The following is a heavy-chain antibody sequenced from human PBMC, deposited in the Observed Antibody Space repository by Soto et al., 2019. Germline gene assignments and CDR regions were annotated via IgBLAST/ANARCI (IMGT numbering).Heavy chain of an antibody. J-gene: IGHJ6*02. CDR1: GYTFSVYH. CDR3: AREMQRGLDV. CDR2: VYPNSGGT. V-gene: IGHV1-2*02. Sequence: AAVKVSCKASGYTFSVYHLHWVRHAPGQGLEWMGWVYPNSGGTRYAQRFEGRVTMTRDTSINTAYMELSSLTSDDTAVYYCAREMQRGLDVGGQGTPVTVYS.